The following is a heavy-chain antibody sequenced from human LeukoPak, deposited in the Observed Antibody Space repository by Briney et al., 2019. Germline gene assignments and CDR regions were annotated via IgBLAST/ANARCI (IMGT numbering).Heavy chain of an antibody. V-gene: IGHV3-23*01. D-gene: IGHD2-2*02. CDR3: AKQGAYTTPDHSDY. Sequence: GGSLRLSCAASGFIFSDYYMSWIRQAPGKGLEWVSTISGTGGNTYYADSVKGRFTISKNISQSTLYLQMNSLRADDTAVYYCAKQGAYTTPDHSDYWGQGTLVTVSS. J-gene: IGHJ4*02. CDR1: GFIFSDYY. CDR2: ISGTGGNT.